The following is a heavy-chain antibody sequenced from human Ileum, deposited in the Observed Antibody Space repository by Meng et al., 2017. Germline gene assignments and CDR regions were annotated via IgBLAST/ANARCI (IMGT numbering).Heavy chain of an antibody. J-gene: IGHJ4*02. Sequence: EGQWVESGGGVVKPGGSLRLSCAASGFTFSNARRSGVRQAPGKGLEWIARIRRKTDATTTDYVAPVKGRFTISRDDSENTLFLQMNSLKTEDTAVYYCTAEDPQYYFDYWGQGTLVTVSS. CDR1: GFTFSNAR. CDR2: IRRKTDATTT. CDR3: TAEDPQYYFDY. V-gene: IGHV3-15*01.